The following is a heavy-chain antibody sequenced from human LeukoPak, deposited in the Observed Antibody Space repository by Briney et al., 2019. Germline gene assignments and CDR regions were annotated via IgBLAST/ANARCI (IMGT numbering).Heavy chain of an antibody. CDR1: GFTFSSYS. CDR2: ISSSSSTI. D-gene: IGHD1-26*01. V-gene: IGHV3-48*01. J-gene: IGHJ4*02. CDR3: ARGAGELLFGY. Sequence: GGSLRLSCAASGFTFSSYSMNWVRQAPGKGLEWVSYISSSSSTIYYADSVKGRFTISRDNAKNSLYPQMNSLRAEDTAVYYCARGAGELLFGYWGQGTLVTVSS.